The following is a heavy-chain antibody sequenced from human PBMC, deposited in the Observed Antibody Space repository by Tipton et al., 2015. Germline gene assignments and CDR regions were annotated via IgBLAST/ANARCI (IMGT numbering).Heavy chain of an antibody. V-gene: IGHV1-18*04. CDR2: ISAYNNNT. CDR1: GYNFTDYW. CDR3: ARVQYLATIDY. J-gene: IGHJ4*02. D-gene: IGHD5-12*01. Sequence: QLVQSGAEVKKPGESLKISCKGSGYNFTDYWIGWVRRAPGQGLEWMGWISAYNNNTIYAQKFQGRVTMTTDTSTSTAYMELRSLRSDDTAVYFCARVQYLATIDYWGQGTLVTVSS.